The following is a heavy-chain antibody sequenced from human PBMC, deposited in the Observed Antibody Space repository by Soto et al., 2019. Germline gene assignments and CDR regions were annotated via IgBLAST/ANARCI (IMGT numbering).Heavy chain of an antibody. CDR1: GGSISSSSYY. D-gene: IGHD3-3*01. CDR2: IYYSGST. Sequence: SETLSLTCSVSGGSISSSSYYWGWIRQPPGKGLEWIGSIYYSGSTYYNPSVKRRVTISVDTSKNRFSLKLSSVTAADTAVYYCARRITIFGVARGSSYSYGMDVWGQGTTVTVSS. V-gene: IGHV4-39*01. J-gene: IGHJ6*02. CDR3: ARRITIFGVARGSSYSYGMDV.